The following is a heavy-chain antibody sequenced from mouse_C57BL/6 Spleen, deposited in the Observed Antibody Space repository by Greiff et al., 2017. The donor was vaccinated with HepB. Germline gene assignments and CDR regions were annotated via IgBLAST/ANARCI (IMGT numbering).Heavy chain of an antibody. V-gene: IGHV14-2*01. CDR2: IDPEDGET. D-gene: IGHD2-5*01. CDR3: AREGSNRSWYFDV. CDR1: GFNIKDYY. J-gene: IGHJ1*03. Sequence: EVKLQESGAELVKPGASVKLSCTASGFNIKDYYMHWVKQRTEQGLEWIGRIDPEDGETKYAPKFQAKATITADTSSNTAYLQLSSLTAEDTAVYYCAREGSNRSWYFDVWGTGTTVTVSS.